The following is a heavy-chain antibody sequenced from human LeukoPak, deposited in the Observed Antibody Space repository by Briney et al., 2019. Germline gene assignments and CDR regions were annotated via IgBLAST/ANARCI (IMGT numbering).Heavy chain of an antibody. CDR1: GFTFSSYW. CDR3: ARANVAVAGAAPFDY. CDR2: IKQDGSEK. V-gene: IGHV3-7*01. J-gene: IGHJ4*02. D-gene: IGHD6-19*01. Sequence: GGSLRLSCAASGFTFSSYWMSWVRQAPGKGLEWVANIKQDGSEKYYVDSLKGRFTISRDNSKNTLYLQMNSLRAEDTAVYYCARANVAVAGAAPFDYWGQGTLVTVSS.